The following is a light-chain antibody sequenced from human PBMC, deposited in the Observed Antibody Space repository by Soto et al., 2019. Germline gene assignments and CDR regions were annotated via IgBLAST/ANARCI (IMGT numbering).Light chain of an antibody. CDR1: QSISGY. Sequence: DIQMTQSPSSLSASVGYRVTITCRASQSISGYLNWYQQKPGRAPNLLIYTAFSLQNGVPSRFSGSASWTGFTLTISSLQPEEFTSYYCLQTYSTPGTFGQETKLQIK. J-gene: IGKJ2*02. V-gene: IGKV1-39*01. CDR3: LQTYSTPGT. CDR2: TAF.